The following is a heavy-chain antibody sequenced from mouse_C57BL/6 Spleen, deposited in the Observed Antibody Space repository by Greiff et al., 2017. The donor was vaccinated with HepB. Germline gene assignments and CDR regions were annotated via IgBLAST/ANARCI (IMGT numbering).Heavy chain of an antibody. CDR2: ISYDGSN. J-gene: IGHJ2*01. Sequence: DVKLQESGPGLVKPSQSLSLTCSVTGYSITSGYYWNWIRQFPGNKLEWMGYISYDGSNNYNPSLKNRISITRDTSKNQFFLKLNSVTTEDTATYYCARVNYGSSGDYWGQGTTLTVSS. CDR1: GYSITSGYY. D-gene: IGHD1-1*01. V-gene: IGHV3-6*01. CDR3: ARVNYGSSGDY.